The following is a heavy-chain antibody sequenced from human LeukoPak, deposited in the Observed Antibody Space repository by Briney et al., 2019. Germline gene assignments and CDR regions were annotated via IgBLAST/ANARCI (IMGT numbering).Heavy chain of an antibody. CDR3: ARVSGYYYVGPYYFDY. Sequence: SETLSLTCAVYGGSFSGYYWSWIRQPPGKGLEWIGEINHSGSTNYNPSLKSRVTISVDTSKNQFSLKLSSVTAADTAVYYCARVSGYYYVGPYYFDYWGQGTLVTASS. D-gene: IGHD3-22*01. CDR2: INHSGST. J-gene: IGHJ4*02. V-gene: IGHV4-34*01. CDR1: GGSFSGYY.